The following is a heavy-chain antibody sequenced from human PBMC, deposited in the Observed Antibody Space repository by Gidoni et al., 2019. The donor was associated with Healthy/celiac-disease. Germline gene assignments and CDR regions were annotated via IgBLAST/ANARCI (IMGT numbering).Heavy chain of an antibody. J-gene: IGHJ3*02. CDR2: LIPIFGTA. Sequence: QVQLVQSGAEVTQPGSSVKVSCKASGGTISRYAISWVRQAPGLGLEWMVGLIPIFGTANYAQTFQGRVTITADESTSTAYMELSSLRSEDTAVYYCVLYSGSYSDAFDIWGQGTMVTVSS. D-gene: IGHD1-26*01. CDR1: GGTISRYA. V-gene: IGHV1-69*01. CDR3: VLYSGSYSDAFDI.